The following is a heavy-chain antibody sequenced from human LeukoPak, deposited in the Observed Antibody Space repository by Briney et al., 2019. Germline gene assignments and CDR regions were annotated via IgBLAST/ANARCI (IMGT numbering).Heavy chain of an antibody. D-gene: IGHD2-15*01. CDR3: ARDRGYCSGGTCARPDY. CDR1: GFTFSDYY. J-gene: IGHJ4*02. Sequence: GGSLRLSCAASGFTFSDYYVNWVRQAPGKGLEWVSSISGSGTILYYAGSVKGRFTIARDNAKKSLYLQMNSLRAEDTAVYYCARDRGYCSGGTCARPDYWGQGTLVTVSS. CDR2: ISGSGTIL. V-gene: IGHV3-11*01.